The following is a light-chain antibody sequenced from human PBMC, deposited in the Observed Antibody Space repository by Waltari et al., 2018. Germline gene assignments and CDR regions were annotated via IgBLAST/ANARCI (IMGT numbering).Light chain of an antibody. CDR2: LGS. CDR1: QSLLYSNGYNY. CDR3: MQGLHFPLT. V-gene: IGKV2-28*01. Sequence: DVVMTQSPLSLPVTPGEPASISCRSSQSLLYSNGYNYVNWYLQRPGQSPQLLIYLGSNRACGVPGRFSGSGSGTDFTLKISRVEAEDVGVYYCMQGLHFPLTFGPGTKVDIK. J-gene: IGKJ3*01.